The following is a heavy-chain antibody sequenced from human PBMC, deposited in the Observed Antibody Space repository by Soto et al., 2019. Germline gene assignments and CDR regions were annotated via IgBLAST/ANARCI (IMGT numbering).Heavy chain of an antibody. CDR3: ARVARRAWGVFDH. V-gene: IGHV3-74*01. CDR1: GFALSTYW. J-gene: IGHJ4*02. D-gene: IGHD3-16*01. Sequence: EVQLVESGGGLVQPGGSLRLSCAASGFALSTYWMHWVRQVAGKRLVWVSRVDYDGSNTSYADSVKGRFTISRDNAKNTLYVQMSSLTAEETAMYYCARVARRAWGVFDHWGQGTLVT. CDR2: VDYDGSNT.